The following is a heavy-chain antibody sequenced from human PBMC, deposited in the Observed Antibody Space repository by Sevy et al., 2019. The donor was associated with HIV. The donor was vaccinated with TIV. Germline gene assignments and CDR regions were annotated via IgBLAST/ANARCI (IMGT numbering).Heavy chain of an antibody. CDR1: GFTFDDYA. CDR2: ISWNSGSI. CDR3: AREAGSSSFDY. D-gene: IGHD6-13*01. V-gene: IGHV3-9*01. J-gene: IGHJ4*02. Sequence: GGSLRLSCAASGFTFDDYAMHWVRQAPGKGLEWVSGISWNSGSIGYADSVKGRFTISRDKSNNTLYLQMDSLRAEDTAVYYCAREAGSSSFDYWGQGTLVTVSS.